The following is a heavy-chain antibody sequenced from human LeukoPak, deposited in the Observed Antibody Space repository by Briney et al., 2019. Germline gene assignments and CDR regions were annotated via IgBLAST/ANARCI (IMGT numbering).Heavy chain of an antibody. V-gene: IGHV1-8*01. CDR1: RYTFTSYD. J-gene: IGHJ5*02. Sequence: ASVKVSCKASRYTFTSYDINWVRQATGQGLEWMGWMNPNSGNTGYAQKFQGRVTMTRNTSISTAYMELSSLRSEDTAVYYCARVPQCSGGSCYQYNWFDPWGQGPLVTVSS. CDR3: ARVPQCSGGSCYQYNWFDP. CDR2: MNPNSGNT. D-gene: IGHD2-15*01.